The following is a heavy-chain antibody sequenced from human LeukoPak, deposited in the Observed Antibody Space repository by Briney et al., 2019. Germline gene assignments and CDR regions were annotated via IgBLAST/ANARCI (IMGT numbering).Heavy chain of an antibody. D-gene: IGHD6-25*01. V-gene: IGHV4-38-2*02. Sequence: PSETLSLTCTVSGYSISSGYYWDWIRQPPGKGLEWIGGIYHSGNTYYNPSLKSRVTISEDTSKNQFSLRLRSVTAADTAVYYCARSTGRLAQPDYWGQGTLVTVSS. CDR2: IYHSGNT. CDR1: GYSISSGYY. CDR3: ARSTGRLAQPDY. J-gene: IGHJ4*02.